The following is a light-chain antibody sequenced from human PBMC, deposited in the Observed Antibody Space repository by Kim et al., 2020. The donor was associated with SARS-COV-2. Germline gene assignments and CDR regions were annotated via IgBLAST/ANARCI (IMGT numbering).Light chain of an antibody. CDR1: SSNIGDNY. J-gene: IGLJ2*01. CDR3: GTWDSGLSAVI. CDR2: DHH. Sequence: QSVLTQPPSVSAAPGQRVTISCSGSSSNIGDNYVSWYQQLPGTAPKLLIFDHHVRPSGIPDRFSGARSGTSATLAITGLQTGDEADYYCGTWDSGLSAVIFGGGTQLTVL. V-gene: IGLV1-51*01.